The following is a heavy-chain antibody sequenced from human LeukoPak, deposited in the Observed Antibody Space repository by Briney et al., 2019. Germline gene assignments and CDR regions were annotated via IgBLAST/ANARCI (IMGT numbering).Heavy chain of an antibody. D-gene: IGHD3-10*01. V-gene: IGHV3-49*03. CDR3: TRWYYGSGTYYSALGY. J-gene: IGHJ4*02. CDR2: IRSKAYGGAT. Sequence: GESLRLSCTASGFTFGDYGMSWFRQAPGKGLEWIGFIRSKAYGGATEYAASVKGRFTISRDDSKSIAYLQVSSLRTEDTAVYYCTRWYYGSGTYYSALGYWGQGTLVTVSS. CDR1: GFTFGDYG.